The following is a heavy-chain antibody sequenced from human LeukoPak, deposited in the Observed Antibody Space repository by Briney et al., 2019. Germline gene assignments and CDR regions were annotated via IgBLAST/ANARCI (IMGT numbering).Heavy chain of an antibody. CDR2: IDKHGNKK. CDR1: GFTFSISW. CDR3: ARDAGWGYYDL. V-gene: IGHV3-7*01. J-gene: IGHJ4*01. D-gene: IGHD1-26*01. Sequence: GGSLRLSCVASGFTFSISWVTWVRLAPGRGLEWVANIDKHGNKKYYVDSVKGRFAISRDYASNSVFLQMGSLRAEDTSVYYCARDAGWGYYDLWGQGTPVPVSS.